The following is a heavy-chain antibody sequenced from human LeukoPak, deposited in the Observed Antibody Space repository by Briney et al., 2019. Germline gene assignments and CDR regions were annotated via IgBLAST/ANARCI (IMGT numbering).Heavy chain of an antibody. CDR1: SGSISSGGYS. J-gene: IGHJ2*01. CDR2: IYHSGST. Sequence: SQTLSLTCAVSSGSISSGGYSWSWIRQPPGKGLEWIGYIYHSGSTYYNPSLKSRVTISVDRSKNQFSLKLSSVTAADTAVYYCAGDGDYGYFDLWGRGTLVTVSS. D-gene: IGHD4-17*01. CDR3: AGDGDYGYFDL. V-gene: IGHV4-30-2*01.